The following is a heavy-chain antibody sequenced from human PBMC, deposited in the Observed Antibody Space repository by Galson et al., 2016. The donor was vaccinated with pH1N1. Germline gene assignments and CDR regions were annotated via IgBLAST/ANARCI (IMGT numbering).Heavy chain of an antibody. D-gene: IGHD5-18*01. J-gene: IGHJ4*02. V-gene: IGHV5-51*01. CDR3: ARHSGVGYRYGSGRYFDY. CDR1: GYSFTRYW. Sequence: QSGAEVKKPGESLKISCKGSGYSFTRYWIGWVRQMPGKGLEWMGIIFPGDSDTRYSPSFQRQVTISADKSISTAYLQWSSLKASDTAMDYCARHSGVGYRYGSGRYFDYWGQGPLVTVSS. CDR2: IFPGDSDT.